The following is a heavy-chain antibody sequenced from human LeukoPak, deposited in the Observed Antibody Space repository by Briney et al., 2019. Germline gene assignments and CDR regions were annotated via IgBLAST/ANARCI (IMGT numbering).Heavy chain of an antibody. CDR3: ARPSYSSGGGWFDP. CDR2: IYYSGST. V-gene: IGHV4-59*01. Sequence: PSETLSLTCTVSGGSISSYYWSWIRQPPGKGLEWIGYIYYSGSTNYNPSLKSRVTISVDTSKNQFSLKLSSVTAADTAVYYCARPSYSSGGGWFDPWGQGTLVTVSS. D-gene: IGHD6-19*01. CDR1: GGSISSYY. J-gene: IGHJ5*02.